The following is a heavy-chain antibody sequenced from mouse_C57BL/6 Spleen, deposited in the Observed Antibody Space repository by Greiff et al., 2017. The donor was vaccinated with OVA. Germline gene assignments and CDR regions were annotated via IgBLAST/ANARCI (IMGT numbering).Heavy chain of an antibody. Sequence: QVQLKQPGTELVKPGASVKLSCKASGYTFTSYWMHWVKQRPGQGLEWIGNINPSNGGTNYNEKFKSKATLTVDKSSSTAYMQLSSLTSEDSAVYYCAREGDYYGSSYPLFDYWGQGTTLTVSS. V-gene: IGHV1-53*01. CDR1: GYTFTSYW. J-gene: IGHJ2*01. CDR3: AREGDYYGSSYPLFDY. D-gene: IGHD1-1*01. CDR2: INPSNGGT.